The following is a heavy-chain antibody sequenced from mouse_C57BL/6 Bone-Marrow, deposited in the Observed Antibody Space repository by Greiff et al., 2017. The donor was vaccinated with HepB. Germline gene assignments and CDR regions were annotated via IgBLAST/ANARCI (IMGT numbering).Heavy chain of an antibody. V-gene: IGHV1-9*01. D-gene: IGHD3-3*01. Sequence: QVQLQQSGAELMKPGASVKLSCKATGYTFTGYWIEWVKQRPGHGLEWIGEIVPGSGSTNYNEKFTGKATFTADTSSNTAYMQLSSLTTEDSAIYYCAREGLGYYYAMDYWGQGTSVTVSS. J-gene: IGHJ4*01. CDR2: IVPGSGST. CDR3: AREGLGYYYAMDY. CDR1: GYTFTGYW.